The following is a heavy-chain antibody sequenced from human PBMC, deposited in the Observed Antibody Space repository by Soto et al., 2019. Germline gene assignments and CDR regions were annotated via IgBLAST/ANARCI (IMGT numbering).Heavy chain of an antibody. D-gene: IGHD3-9*01. CDR2: IYYSGST. J-gene: IGHJ4*02. Sequence: SETLPHTCTFSDSSISSGDYYRRWIRQPPGKGLEWIGYIYYSGSTYYNPSLKSRVTISVDTSKNQFSLKLSSVTAADTAVYYCARGDILTGYFDYRGQGTLVTVSA. CDR1: DSSISSGDYY. CDR3: ARGDILTGYFDY. V-gene: IGHV4-30-4*01.